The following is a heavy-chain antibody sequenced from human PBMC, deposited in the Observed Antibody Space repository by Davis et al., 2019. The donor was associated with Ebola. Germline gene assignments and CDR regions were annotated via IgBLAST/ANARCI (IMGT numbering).Heavy chain of an antibody. V-gene: IGHV4-61*05. CDR3: ARHIVAGWTSWFDP. D-gene: IGHD2-21*01. J-gene: IGHJ5*02. Sequence: SETLSLTCTVSGGSISSSSYYWGWIRQPPGKGLEWIGYIYYSGSTNYNPSLKSRVTISVDTSKNQFSLQLNSVTPEDTAVYYCARHIVAGWTSWFDPWGQGTLVTVSS. CDR1: GGSISSSSYY. CDR2: IYYSGST.